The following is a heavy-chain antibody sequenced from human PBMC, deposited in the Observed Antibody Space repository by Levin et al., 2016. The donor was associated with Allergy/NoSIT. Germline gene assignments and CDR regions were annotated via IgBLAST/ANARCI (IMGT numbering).Heavy chain of an antibody. J-gene: IGHJ4*02. CDR1: GFTFRSYA. CDR2: INNNGDT. Sequence: GGSLRLSCIASGFTFRSYAMSWVRQAPGKGLEWVSLINNNGDTYYADSVKGRFTISRDNSKNTLYLQLDSLTAADTAMYYCAKDLRVAADGISDSWGQGALVTVSS. CDR3: AKDLRVAADGISDS. D-gene: IGHD6-13*01. V-gene: IGHV3-23*01.